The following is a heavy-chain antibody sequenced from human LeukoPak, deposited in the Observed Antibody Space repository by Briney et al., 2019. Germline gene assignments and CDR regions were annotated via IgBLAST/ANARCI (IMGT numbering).Heavy chain of an antibody. D-gene: IGHD6-13*01. V-gene: IGHV4-59*12. CDR3: ARGSDGGAAAGTLN. Sequence: GSLRLSCAASGFTFSSYEMNWIRQPPGKGLEWIGSIHYSGSTNYNPSLKSRVTISVDTSKNQFSLKLSSVTAADTAVYYCARGSDGGAAAGTLNWGQGTLVTVSS. J-gene: IGHJ4*02. CDR1: GFTFSSYE. CDR2: IHYSGST.